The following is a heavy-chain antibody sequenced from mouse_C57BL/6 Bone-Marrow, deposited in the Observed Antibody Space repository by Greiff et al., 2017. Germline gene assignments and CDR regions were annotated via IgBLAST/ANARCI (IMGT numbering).Heavy chain of an antibody. J-gene: IGHJ4*01. D-gene: IGHD2-4*01. CDR3: ARGRLRRPNYYAMDY. CDR1: GFTFSDYG. V-gene: IGHV5-17*01. CDR2: ISSGSSTI. Sequence: EVQGVESGGGLVKPGGSLKLSCAASGFTFSDYGMHWVRQAPEKGLEWVAYISSGSSTIYYADTVKGRFTISRDNAKNTLYLQITSLRSEDTAIYYCARGRLRRPNYYAMDYWGQGTSVTVSS.